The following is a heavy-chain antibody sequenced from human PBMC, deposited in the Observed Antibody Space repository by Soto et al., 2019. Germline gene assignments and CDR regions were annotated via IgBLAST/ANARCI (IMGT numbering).Heavy chain of an antibody. D-gene: IGHD6-19*01. V-gene: IGHV3-7*01. CDR3: ASSSGSKVVDY. CDR2: IKQDGSEK. Sequence: GGSLRLSCAASGFTFSSYWMSWVRQAPGKGLEWVANIKQDGSEKYYVDSVKGRFTISRDNAKNSLYLQMNSLRAEDTAVYYCASSSGSKVVDYWGQGTLVTVSS. J-gene: IGHJ4*02. CDR1: GFTFSSYW.